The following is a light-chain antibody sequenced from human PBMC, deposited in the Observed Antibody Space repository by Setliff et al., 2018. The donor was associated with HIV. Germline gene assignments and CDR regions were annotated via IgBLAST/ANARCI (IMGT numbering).Light chain of an antibody. CDR1: SSDVGNYNL. CDR3: SSYTSSSTYV. CDR2: EVS. V-gene: IGLV2-14*02. Sequence: QSVLTQPASVSGSPGQSITISCTGTSSDVGNYNLVSWYQQHPGKAPKLMIYEVSKRPSGVSNRFSGAKSGNTASLTISGLQAEDDADYYCSSYTSSSTYVFGTGTKVTVL. J-gene: IGLJ1*01.